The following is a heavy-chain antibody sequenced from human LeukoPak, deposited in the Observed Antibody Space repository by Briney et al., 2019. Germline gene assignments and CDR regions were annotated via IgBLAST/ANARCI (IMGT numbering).Heavy chain of an antibody. V-gene: IGHV4-61*05. J-gene: IGHJ6*03. Sequence: SKTLSLTCTVSGGSISSSSYYWGWIRQPPGKGLEWIWYIYYSGSTNYNPSLKSRVTISVDTSKNQFSLKLSSVTAADTALYYCARAGDYYYSYMDVWGKGTTVTVSS. CDR3: ARAGDYYYSYMDV. CDR2: IYYSGST. D-gene: IGHD1-1*01. CDR1: GGSISSSSYY.